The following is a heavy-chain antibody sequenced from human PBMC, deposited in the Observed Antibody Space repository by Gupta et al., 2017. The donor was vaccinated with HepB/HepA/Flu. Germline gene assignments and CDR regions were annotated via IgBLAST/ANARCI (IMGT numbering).Heavy chain of an antibody. D-gene: IGHD4-17*01. Sequence: EVQLVESGGGLAKPGGFLRLPCAASGFTFSSYSMNWVRQAPGKGLEWVSSISSSSSYIYYADSVKGRFTISRDNAKNSLYLQMNSLRAEDTAVYYCARELSGGYGDYVPRPPFDPWGQGTLVTVSS. CDR1: GFTFSSYS. CDR3: ARELSGGYGDYVPRPPFDP. CDR2: ISSSSSYI. J-gene: IGHJ5*02. V-gene: IGHV3-21*01.